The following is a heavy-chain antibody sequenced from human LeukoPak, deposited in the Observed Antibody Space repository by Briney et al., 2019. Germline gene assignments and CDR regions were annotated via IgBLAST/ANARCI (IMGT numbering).Heavy chain of an antibody. V-gene: IGHV1-3*01. CDR3: ARFLEGITMSP. CDR1: GYTFTEYA. Sequence: GASVKVSCKASGYTFTEYAMHWVRLAPGHGLEWMGWINADSGNTESSQRFQGRLSITWDTSATTAYMELSSLRSEDTAVCYCARFLEGITMSPWGQGTLVTVSS. D-gene: IGHD3-10*02. CDR2: INADSGNT. J-gene: IGHJ5*02.